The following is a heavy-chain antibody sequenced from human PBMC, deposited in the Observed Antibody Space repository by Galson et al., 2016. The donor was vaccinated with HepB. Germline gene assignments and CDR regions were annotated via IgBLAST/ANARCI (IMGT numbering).Heavy chain of an antibody. D-gene: IGHD5-18*01. Sequence: SLRLSCAASGFTFSDYWMSWVRQAPGKRLEWVANIKQDGSEKYYVDSVKGRFTISRDNAKNSLDLQMNSLRAEDTAVYFCAREDTAMVRLDYWGQGTLVTVSS. J-gene: IGHJ4*02. CDR2: IKQDGSEK. V-gene: IGHV3-7*01. CDR3: AREDTAMVRLDY. CDR1: GFTFSDYW.